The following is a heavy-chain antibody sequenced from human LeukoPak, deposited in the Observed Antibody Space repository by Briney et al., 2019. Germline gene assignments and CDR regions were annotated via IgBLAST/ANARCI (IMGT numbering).Heavy chain of an antibody. CDR3: ARDGGIVVVTVGAFDI. CDR2: ISSSSSYI. CDR1: GFTFSSYS. J-gene: IGHJ3*02. V-gene: IGHV3-21*01. D-gene: IGHD2-21*02. Sequence: GGSLRLSCAASGFTFSSYSMNWVRQVPGKGLEWVSSISSSSSYIYYADSVKGRFTISRDNAKNSLYLQMNSLRAEDTAVYYCARDGGIVVVTVGAFDIWGQGTMVTVSS.